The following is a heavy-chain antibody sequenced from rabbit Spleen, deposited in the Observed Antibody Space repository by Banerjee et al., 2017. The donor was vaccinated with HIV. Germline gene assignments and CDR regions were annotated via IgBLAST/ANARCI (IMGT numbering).Heavy chain of an antibody. CDR3: ARVDRGPDDVDL. V-gene: IGHV1S40*01. J-gene: IGHJ4*01. Sequence: QSLEESGGDLVKPGASLTLTCTASGFSFSSSYYMCWVRQAPGKGLEWIACIYGGSGGNAYYASWVNGRFTISKTSSTTVTLQMTSLTAADTATYFCARVDRGPDDVDLWGQGTLVTVS. CDR1: GFSFSSSYY. D-gene: IGHD3-1*01. CDR2: IYGGSGGNA.